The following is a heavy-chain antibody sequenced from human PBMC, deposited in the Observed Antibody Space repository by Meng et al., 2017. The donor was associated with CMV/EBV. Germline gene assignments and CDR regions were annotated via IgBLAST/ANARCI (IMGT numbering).Heavy chain of an antibody. CDR1: GYTFTGYY. J-gene: IGHJ5*02. D-gene: IGHD6-13*01. CDR2: INPNSGGT. V-gene: IGHV1-2*02. Sequence: QVQLVQSGAEVKKPGASVKVPGKASGYTFTGYYMHWVRQAPGQGLEWMGWINPNSGGTNYAQKFQGRVTMTRDTSISTAYMELSRLRSDDTAVYYCARSGRSSSWYGGSVEYWFDPWGQGPLVTVAS. CDR3: ARSGRSSSWYGGSVEYWFDP.